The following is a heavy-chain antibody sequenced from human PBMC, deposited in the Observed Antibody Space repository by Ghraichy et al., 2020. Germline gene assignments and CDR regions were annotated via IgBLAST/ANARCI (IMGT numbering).Heavy chain of an antibody. J-gene: IGHJ5*02. D-gene: IGHD6-13*01. CDR1: GGSISSSSYY. CDR2: IYYSGST. V-gene: IGHV4-39*01. CDR3: ARLGRIDRYSSSWGNWFDP. Sequence: SETLSLTCTVSGGSISSSSYYWGWIRQPPGKGLEWIGSIYYSGSTYYNPSLKSRVTISVDTSKNQFSLKLSSVTAADTAVYYCARLGRIDRYSSSWGNWFDPWGQGTLVTVSS.